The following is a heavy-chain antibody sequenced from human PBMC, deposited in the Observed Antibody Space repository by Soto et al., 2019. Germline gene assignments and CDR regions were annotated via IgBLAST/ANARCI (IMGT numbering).Heavy chain of an antibody. V-gene: IGHV3-30-3*01. CDR1: GFTFSSYA. CDR2: ISSDGGIK. J-gene: IGHJ4*02. CDR3: ARGNYRGYITYFEY. D-gene: IGHD4-17*01. Sequence: PGGSLRLSCAASGFTFSSYAVHWGRQAPGKGLEWVTVISSDGGIKYYADSVKGRFTISRDNSENTLYLQMNSLRAEDTAVYFCARGNYRGYITYFEYWGQGTLVTVSS.